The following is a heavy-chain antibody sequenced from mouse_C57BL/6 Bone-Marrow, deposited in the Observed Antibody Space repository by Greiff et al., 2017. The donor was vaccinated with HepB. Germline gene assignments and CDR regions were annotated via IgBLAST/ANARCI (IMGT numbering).Heavy chain of an antibody. V-gene: IGHV1-22*01. CDR2: INPNNGGT. CDR3: ARGILRSYYFDY. J-gene: IGHJ2*01. CDR1: GYTFTDYN. Sequence: EVQVVESGPELVKPGASVKMSCKASGYTFTDYNMHWVKQSHGKSLEWIGYINPNNGGTSYNQKFKGKATLTVNKSSSTAYMELRSLTSEDSAVYYCARGILRSYYFDYWGQGTTLTVSS. D-gene: IGHD1-1*01.